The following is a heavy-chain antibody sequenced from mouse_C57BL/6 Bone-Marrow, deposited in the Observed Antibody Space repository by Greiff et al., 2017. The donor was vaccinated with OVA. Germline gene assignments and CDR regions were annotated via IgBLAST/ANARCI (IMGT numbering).Heavy chain of an antibody. D-gene: IGHD2-4*01. CDR1: GYTFTSYW. J-gene: IGHJ4*01. Sequence: QVQLQQPGAELVKPGASVKLSCKASGYTFTSYWMHWVKQRPGQGLEWIGMIHPNSGSTNYNEKFKSKATLTVDKSSSTAYMQLSSLTSEDSAVYYCARQRLRYAMDYWGQGTSVTVSS. V-gene: IGHV1-64*01. CDR3: ARQRLRYAMDY. CDR2: IHPNSGST.